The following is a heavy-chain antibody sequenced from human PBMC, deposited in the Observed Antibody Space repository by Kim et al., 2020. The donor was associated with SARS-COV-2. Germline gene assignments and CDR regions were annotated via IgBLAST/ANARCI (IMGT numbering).Heavy chain of an antibody. J-gene: IGHJ5*02. CDR1: GGSVSSGSYY. CDR2: IHYTEST. CDR3: ARDENSTWFDP. V-gene: IGHV4-61*01. D-gene: IGHD2-15*01. Sequence: SETLSLTCTVSGGSVSSGSYYWSWLRQPPGKGREWIGNIHYTESTSYNPSLKSRVTISVDTSKNQFSLKLNPVTAAETAVYYCARDENSTWFDPSGQVTLFTVSP.